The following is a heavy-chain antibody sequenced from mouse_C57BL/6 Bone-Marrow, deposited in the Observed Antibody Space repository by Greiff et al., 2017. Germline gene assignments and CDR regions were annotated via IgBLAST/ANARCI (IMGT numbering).Heavy chain of an antibody. CDR1: GFTFSSYG. D-gene: IGHD1-1*01. V-gene: IGHV5-6*01. CDR3: ARHRGTTVVATDWYFDV. CDR2: ISSGGSYT. J-gene: IGHJ1*03. Sequence: EVNVVESGGDLVKPGGSLKLSCAASGFTFSSYGMSWVRQTPDKRLEWVATISSGGSYTYYPDSVKGRFTISRDNAKNTLYLQMSSLKSEDTAMYYCARHRGTTVVATDWYFDVWGTGTTVTVSS.